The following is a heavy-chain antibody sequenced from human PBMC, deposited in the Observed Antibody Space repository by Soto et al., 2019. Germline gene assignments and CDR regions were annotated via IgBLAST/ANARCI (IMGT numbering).Heavy chain of an antibody. D-gene: IGHD6-25*01. J-gene: IGHJ4*02. CDR2: ISNDERNI. Sequence: EVLLVESGGGLVQPGGSMRLACAASGLTLSHYWMHWVRQVPGNGLVWVAEISNDERNIRTSYADSVKGRFTVSRDDAKNTLYLQMNSLRGDDTAVYYCASLSAPDDFWGQGAQVTVSS. V-gene: IGHV3-74*01. CDR1: GLTLSHYW. CDR3: ASLSAPDDF.